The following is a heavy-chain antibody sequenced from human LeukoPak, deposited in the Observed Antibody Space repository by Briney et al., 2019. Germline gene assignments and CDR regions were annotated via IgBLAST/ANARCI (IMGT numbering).Heavy chain of an antibody. CDR2: FYHSGYT. CDR3: ASHYYDILTGYSYFDY. CDR1: GGSIGSGGYS. V-gene: IGHV4-30-2*01. D-gene: IGHD3-9*01. Sequence: TLSLTCAVSGGSIGSGGYSWSWIRQPPGEGLEWIGYFYHSGYTYYNPSLKSRVTMSLDRSNNQFSLKLSSVTAADTAVYYCASHYYDILTGYSYFDYWGQGTLVTVSS. J-gene: IGHJ4*02.